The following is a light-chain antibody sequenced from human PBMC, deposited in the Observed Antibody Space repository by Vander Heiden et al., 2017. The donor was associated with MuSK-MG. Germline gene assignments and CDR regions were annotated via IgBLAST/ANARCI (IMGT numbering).Light chain of an antibody. Sequence: TLSCTGTSSDGGGYNYVSWYQQPPGKAPNLMIYDVSNRPSGVSNRFSGSKSGNTAALTTSGLQAEDEADYYCSSYPSSSTVVFGGGTKLTVL. CDR2: DVS. CDR1: SSDGGGYNY. V-gene: IGLV2-14*04. CDR3: SSYPSSSTVV. J-gene: IGLJ2*01.